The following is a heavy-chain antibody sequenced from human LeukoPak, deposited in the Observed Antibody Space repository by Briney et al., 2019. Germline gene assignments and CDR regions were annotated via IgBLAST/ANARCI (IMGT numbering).Heavy chain of an antibody. V-gene: IGHV4-30-4*01. D-gene: IGHD3-10*01. CDR3: ARYYYGSGSYFGDSDNWFDP. J-gene: IGHJ5*02. Sequence: SETLSLTCTVSGGSISSGDYYWRWIRQPPGKGLEWIGYIYYSGSTYYNPSLKSRVTISVDTSKNQFSLKLSSVTAADTAVYYCARYYYGSGSYFGDSDNWFDPWGQGTLVTVSS. CDR2: IYYSGST. CDR1: GGSISSGDYY.